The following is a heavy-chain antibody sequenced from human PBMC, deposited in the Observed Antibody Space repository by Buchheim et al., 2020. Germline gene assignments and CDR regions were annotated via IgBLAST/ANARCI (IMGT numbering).Heavy chain of an antibody. V-gene: IGHV3-74*01. D-gene: IGHD2-15*01. Sequence: EVQLVESGGGLVQPGGSLRLSCAASGFTFSTYWMHWVRQGPGKGLVWVSRINSDGSDTSYADSVKGRFTISRDNAKNTLYLQMNSLRAEDTAVYYCLTCSGGRCYQRGFDYWGQGTL. CDR3: LTCSGGRCYQRGFDY. J-gene: IGHJ4*02. CDR2: INSDGSDT. CDR1: GFTFSTYW.